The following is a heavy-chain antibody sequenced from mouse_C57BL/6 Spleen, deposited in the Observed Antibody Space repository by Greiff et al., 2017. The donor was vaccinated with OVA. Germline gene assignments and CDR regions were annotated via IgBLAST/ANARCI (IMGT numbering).Heavy chain of an antibody. Sequence: QVQLQQPGAELVMPGASVKLSCKASGYTFTSYWMHWVKQRPGQGLEWIGEIDPSDSYTNYNQKFKGKFTLTVDKSSSTAYMQLSNLTSEDSAVYDCAALDCYGSSPFAYWGQGTLVTVSA. CDR3: AALDCYGSSPFAY. CDR2: IDPSDSYT. CDR1: GYTFTSYW. J-gene: IGHJ3*01. V-gene: IGHV1-69*01. D-gene: IGHD1-1*01.